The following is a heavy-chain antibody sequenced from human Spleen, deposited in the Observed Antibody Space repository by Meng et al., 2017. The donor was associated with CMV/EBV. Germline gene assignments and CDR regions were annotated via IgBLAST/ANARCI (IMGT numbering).Heavy chain of an antibody. CDR2: VNTNTGDT. J-gene: IGHJ5*02. Sequence: ASVKVSCKASGYTFTGHHVHWMRQVPGQGLEWMGWVNTNTGDTRYSQKFQGRVTMVRDTSVTTAFMELSRLRSEDTAVYYCARDRSGYSGYDFDPWGQGTLVTVSS. CDR3: ARDRSGYSGYDFDP. V-gene: IGHV1-2*02. D-gene: IGHD5-12*01. CDR1: GYTFTGHH.